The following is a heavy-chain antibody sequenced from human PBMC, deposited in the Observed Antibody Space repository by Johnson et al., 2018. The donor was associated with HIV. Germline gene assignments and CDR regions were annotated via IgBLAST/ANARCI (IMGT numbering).Heavy chain of an antibody. J-gene: IGHJ3*02. D-gene: IGHD6-19*01. V-gene: IGHV3-30*04. CDR3: VRDQGSGWPTNAFDI. CDR2: ISYDGRNK. Sequence: QEKLVESGGGLVQPGGSLRFSCAASEFTFSNYAMHWVRQAPGKGLEWVAFISYDGRNKYYADSVKGRFTISRDNPNNMMYLQMNSLSGEDIAQYYCVRDQGSGWPTNAFDIWGQVTMVTVSS. CDR1: EFTFSNYA.